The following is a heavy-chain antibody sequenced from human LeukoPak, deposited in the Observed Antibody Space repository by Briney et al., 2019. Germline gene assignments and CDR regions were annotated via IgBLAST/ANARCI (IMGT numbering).Heavy chain of an antibody. J-gene: IGHJ5*02. Sequence: SAKLSCKASGYTFTSYDINWVRQATGQGLEWMGWMNPNSGNTGYAQKFQGRVTISRNTSISTAYMELSSLRSEDTAVYYCARDNDFWSGYSGSNWFDPWGQGTLVTVSS. CDR3: ARDNDFWSGYSGSNWFDP. D-gene: IGHD3-3*01. CDR1: GYTFTSYD. CDR2: MNPNSGNT. V-gene: IGHV1-8*03.